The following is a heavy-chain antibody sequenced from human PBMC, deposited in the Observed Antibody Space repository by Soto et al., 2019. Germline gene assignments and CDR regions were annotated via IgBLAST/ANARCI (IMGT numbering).Heavy chain of an antibody. J-gene: IGHJ4*02. CDR3: AKDTAPGFYDANGHLDY. D-gene: IGHD2-8*01. CDR2: INWDSGDI. Sequence: GGSLRLSCVVSGISFDDYAMHWFRQVPGKGLEWVSGINWDSGDIGYADSVKGRFTISRDNAKNSLYLQMNSLKTEDTALYYCAKDTAPGFYDANGHLDYWGQGTPVTVSS. CDR1: GISFDDYA. V-gene: IGHV3-9*01.